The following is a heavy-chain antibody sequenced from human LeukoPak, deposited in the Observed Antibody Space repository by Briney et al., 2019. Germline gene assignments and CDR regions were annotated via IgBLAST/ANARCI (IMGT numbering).Heavy chain of an antibody. V-gene: IGHV4-34*01. CDR2: SNHSGST. D-gene: IGHD3-22*01. Sequence: SETLSLTCGVYGGSFSAYYWSWIRQPPGKGLEWIGESNHSGSTTYNPSLKSRVTISVDTSKNQFSLKLSSVTAADTAVYYCARAGDYYDSSGYYIGHFDYWGQGTLVTVSS. CDR1: GGSFSAYY. J-gene: IGHJ4*02. CDR3: ARAGDYYDSSGYYIGHFDY.